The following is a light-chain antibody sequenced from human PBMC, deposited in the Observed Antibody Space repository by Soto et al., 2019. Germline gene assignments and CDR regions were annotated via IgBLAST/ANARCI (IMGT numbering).Light chain of an antibody. CDR1: QSVSRTF. CDR2: GAS. V-gene: IGKV3-20*01. CDR3: HQYGSSPST. J-gene: IGKJ1*01. Sequence: EIVLTQSPGTLSLSPGERATLSCRASQSVSRTFLAWYQQKPGQAPRLLIYGASSRATGIPDRFSGNGSGTDFTLTISRLEPEDFAIYYCHQYGSSPSTFGQGTKVEIK.